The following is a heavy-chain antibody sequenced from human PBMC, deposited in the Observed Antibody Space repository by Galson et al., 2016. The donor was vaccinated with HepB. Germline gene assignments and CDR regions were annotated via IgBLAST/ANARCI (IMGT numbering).Heavy chain of an antibody. D-gene: IGHD2-15*01. V-gene: IGHV4-4*02. J-gene: IGHJ4*02. CDR3: ARQDQGDPSDSWGQGTQAFVSPPSPPSRVTISVHTSNTCFSLRLTAVTAADTALYYCARQYRGGPSDY. CDR2: IFHTGWV. Sequence: CAVSGASISSSDWWSWVRLSPGQGLEWIGQIFHTGWVNYSPSLASRVTISVDTSNNFFPLRLTPVTAADTALYYFARQDQGDPSDSWGQGTQAFVSPPSPPSRVTISVHTSNTCFSLRLTAVTAADTALYYCARQYRGGPSDYWGQGTQVFVSS. CDR1: GASISSSDW.